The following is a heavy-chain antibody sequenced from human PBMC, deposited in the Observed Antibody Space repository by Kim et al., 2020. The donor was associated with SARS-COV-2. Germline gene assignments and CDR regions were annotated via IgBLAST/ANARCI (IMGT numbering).Heavy chain of an antibody. V-gene: IGHV4-39*01. J-gene: IGHJ4*02. CDR1: GGSISSSTSY. Sequence: SETLSLTCTVSGGSISSSTSYWGWIRQPPGKGLEWIGSIYYSGSTYYNASLKSRLTISVDTSKNQFSLRLSSVTAADTAVYYCARNGSWGVRDWGQGTLVTVSS. D-gene: IGHD3-16*01. CDR2: IYYSGST. CDR3: ARNGSWGVRD.